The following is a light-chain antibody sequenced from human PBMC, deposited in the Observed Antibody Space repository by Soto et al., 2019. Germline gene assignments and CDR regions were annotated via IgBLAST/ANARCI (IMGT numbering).Light chain of an antibody. J-gene: IGKJ1*01. V-gene: IGKV1-39*01. Sequence: DIQMTQSPSSLSASVGDRVTITCRASQSVRSHLNWFQQKPGKAPDLLIYGASTLQFEVPSRFSGSGSGTDFILTISNLQPEDFAIYYCQQSFRTPRTFGQGTKVDIK. CDR3: QQSFRTPRT. CDR2: GAS. CDR1: QSVRSH.